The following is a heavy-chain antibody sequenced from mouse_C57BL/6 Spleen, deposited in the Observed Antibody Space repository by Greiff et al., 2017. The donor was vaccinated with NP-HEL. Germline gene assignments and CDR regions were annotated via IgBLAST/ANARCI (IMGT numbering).Heavy chain of an antibody. CDR3: ARYYYGSSPYWYFDV. V-gene: IGHV3-8*01. CDR2: ISYSGST. Sequence: EVQLVESGPGLAKPSQTLSLTCSVTGYSITSDYWNWIRKFPGNKLEYMGYISYSGSTYYNPSLKSRISITRDTSKNQYYLQLNSVTTEDTATYYCARYYYGSSPYWYFDVWGTGTTVTVSS. J-gene: IGHJ1*03. CDR1: GYSITSDY. D-gene: IGHD1-1*01.